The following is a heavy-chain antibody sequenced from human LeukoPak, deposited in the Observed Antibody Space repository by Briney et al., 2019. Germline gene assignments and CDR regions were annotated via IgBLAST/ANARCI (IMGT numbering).Heavy chain of an antibody. CDR3: ASLRGATDY. CDR2: ISGSGGST. J-gene: IGHJ4*02. V-gene: IGHV3-23*01. CDR1: GGSISSGGYY. Sequence: ETLSLTCTVSGGSISSGGYYWSWVRQAPGKGLEWVSAISGSGGSTYYADSVKGRFTISRDNSKNTLYLQMNSLRAEDTAVYYCASLRGATDYWGQGTLVTVSS. D-gene: IGHD1-26*01.